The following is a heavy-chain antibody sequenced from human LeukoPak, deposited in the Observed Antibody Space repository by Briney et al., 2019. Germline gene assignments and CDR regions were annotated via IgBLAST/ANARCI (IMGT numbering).Heavy chain of an antibody. D-gene: IGHD3-10*01. Sequence: GGSLRLSCAASGFSLSENWMHWVRQAPGQGLVWVSRIDEFGRATFYADSVKGRFTISRDDATNTVYLQMNSLRADDTAIYFCTRDLVLGSGSYGHWGQGTLVTVSA. CDR1: GFSLSENW. J-gene: IGHJ1*01. CDR3: TRDLVLGSGSYGH. CDR2: IDEFGRAT. V-gene: IGHV3-74*01.